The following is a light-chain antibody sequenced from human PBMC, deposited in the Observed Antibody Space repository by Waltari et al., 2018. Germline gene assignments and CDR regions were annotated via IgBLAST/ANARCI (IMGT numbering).Light chain of an antibody. J-gene: IGLJ2*01. V-gene: IGLV5-45*03. CDR3: MIWHSSAVV. Sequence: QAVLTQPSSLSASPGASASLTCTLRSGINIGPYWIHWYQHKPGSPPQFLLRFKSDSDKQKGSESPSRFSGSKGASANAGILLISGLQSEDEADYYCMIWHSSAVVFGGGTKLTVL. CDR1: SGINIGPYW. CDR2: FKSDSDK.